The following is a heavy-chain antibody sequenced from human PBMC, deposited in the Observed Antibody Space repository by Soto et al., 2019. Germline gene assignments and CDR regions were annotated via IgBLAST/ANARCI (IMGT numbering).Heavy chain of an antibody. CDR1: GYTFIDYG. CDR3: ARDRDTTTTVWFDP. CDR2: IHAGNGHT. J-gene: IGHJ5*02. V-gene: IGHV1-3*01. D-gene: IGHD4-17*01. Sequence: QVQLVQSGAAVKKPGASVKISCKPSGYTFIDYGIHWLRQAPGQSLEWMGWIHAGNGHTRYSEKLQGRVTITRDTSASTAYMELSSLTSEDTAVYYCARDRDTTTTVWFDPWGQGTLVTVSS.